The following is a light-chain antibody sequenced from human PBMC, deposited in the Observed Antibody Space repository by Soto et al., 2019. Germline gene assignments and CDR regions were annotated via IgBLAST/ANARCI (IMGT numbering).Light chain of an antibody. J-gene: IGKJ1*01. Sequence: DIQMTQSPSSLSASVGDSVAISCRAGQSSNSSLAWYQQKRGKAPKLLIYRASILESGVPSRFSGSGSGTDITLTISGLQHEDFATYYCQQYNSYSMWTFGQGTKVDIK. CDR3: QQYNSYSMWT. CDR2: RAS. V-gene: IGKV1-5*03. CDR1: QSSNSS.